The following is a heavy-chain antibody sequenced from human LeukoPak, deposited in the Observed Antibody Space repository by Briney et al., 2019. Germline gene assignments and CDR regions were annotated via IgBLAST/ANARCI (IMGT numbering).Heavy chain of an antibody. CDR1: GYTFTGYY. Sequence: EASVKVSCKASGYTFTGYYMHCVRQAPGQGLEWMGWINPNSGGTNYAQKFQGRVTMTRDTSISTAYMELSRLRSDDTAVYYCAREGIVGATCFDYWGQGTLVTVSS. V-gene: IGHV1-2*02. D-gene: IGHD1-26*01. CDR3: AREGIVGATCFDY. CDR2: INPNSGGT. J-gene: IGHJ4*02.